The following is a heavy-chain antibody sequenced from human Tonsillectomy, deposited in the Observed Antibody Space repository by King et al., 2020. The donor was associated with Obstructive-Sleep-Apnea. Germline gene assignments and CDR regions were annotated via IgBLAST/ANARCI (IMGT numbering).Heavy chain of an antibody. Sequence: VQLQESGPGLVKPSETLSLTCTVSGGSISSYDWSWIRQPQGKGLEWIGYIYYSGSTNYNPSLTSRVTISVDTSKNQFSLKLSSVTAADTAVYYCARERGGCRSTSCSNYYYYGMDVWGQGTTVTVSS. J-gene: IGHJ6*02. CDR1: GGSISSYD. D-gene: IGHD2-2*01. CDR3: ARERGGCRSTSCSNYYYYGMDV. V-gene: IGHV4-59*01. CDR2: IYYSGST.